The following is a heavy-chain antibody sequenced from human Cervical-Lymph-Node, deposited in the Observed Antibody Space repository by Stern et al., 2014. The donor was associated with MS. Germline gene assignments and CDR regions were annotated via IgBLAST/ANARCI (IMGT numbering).Heavy chain of an antibody. Sequence: EVQLVGSGGGLVQPGGSLRLSCAASGFTFSTYWMHWVRHAPGKGLVWVSRINSDESSTTYADSVKGRFSISRDNDKNTLYLQMNSLRAEDTAVYYCARGVMVAATYAYDIWGQGTMVTISS. J-gene: IGHJ3*02. D-gene: IGHD2-15*01. CDR3: ARGVMVAATYAYDI. V-gene: IGHV3-74*02. CDR1: GFTFSTYW. CDR2: INSDESST.